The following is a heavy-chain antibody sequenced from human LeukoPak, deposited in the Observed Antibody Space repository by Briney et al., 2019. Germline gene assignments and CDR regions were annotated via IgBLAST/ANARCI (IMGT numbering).Heavy chain of an antibody. Sequence: PGRSLRLSCEATAFTFSSHCMSSVSPPPRKWMEWVANIKQDGSEKYYVDSVKGRFTISRDNAKNSLYLQMSILRAADTAVYYCARVRIAVAVSAFDIWGQGTMVTVSS. CDR3: ARVRIAVAVSAFDI. D-gene: IGHD6-19*01. CDR1: AFTFSSHC. V-gene: IGHV3-7*01. CDR2: IKQDGSEK. J-gene: IGHJ3*02.